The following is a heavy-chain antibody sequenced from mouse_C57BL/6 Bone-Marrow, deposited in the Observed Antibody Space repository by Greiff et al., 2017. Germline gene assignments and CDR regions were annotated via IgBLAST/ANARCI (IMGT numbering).Heavy chain of an antibody. Sequence: QVQLQQSGAELARPGASVKLSCKASGYTFTSYGISWVKQRTGQGLEWIGEIYPRSGNTYYNEKFKGKATLTADKSSSTAYMDLRSLTSEDSAVYFCARSIYYGSSPYYFDYWGQGTTLTVSS. CDR2: IYPRSGNT. CDR1: GYTFTSYG. CDR3: ARSIYYGSSPYYFDY. D-gene: IGHD1-1*01. J-gene: IGHJ2*01. V-gene: IGHV1-81*01.